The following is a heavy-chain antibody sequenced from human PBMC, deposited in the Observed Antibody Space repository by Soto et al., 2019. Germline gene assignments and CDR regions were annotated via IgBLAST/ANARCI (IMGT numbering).Heavy chain of an antibody. V-gene: IGHV1-2*04. CDR2: INPNSGGT. D-gene: IGHD3-10*01. CDR3: ARDWGDYCGSGSFPSPHPSDI. CDR1: GYTFTDYY. J-gene: IGHJ4*02. Sequence: QVQLVQSGAEVKKPGASVKVSCKASGYTFTDYYLHWVRQAPGQGLEWMGWINPNSGGTHYAQKFQGWVPMTRDTSITTAYMEVNRLTSDGTAVYYCARDWGDYCGSGSFPSPHPSDIWGQGTLVTVST.